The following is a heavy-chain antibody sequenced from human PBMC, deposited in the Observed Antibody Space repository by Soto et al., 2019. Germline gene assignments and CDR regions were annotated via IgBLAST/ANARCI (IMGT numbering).Heavy chain of an antibody. D-gene: IGHD1-26*01. Sequence: EVQLVESGGGLVQPGGSLRLSCAASGFTFSSYEMNWVRQAPGKGLEWVSYISSSGSTKYYADSVKGRFTISRDNAQNALYLQKNNLRAEDTAVYYYARGGSYFDFWGQGTLVTVSS. J-gene: IGHJ4*02. CDR2: ISSSGSTK. CDR1: GFTFSSYE. V-gene: IGHV3-48*03. CDR3: ARGGSYFDF.